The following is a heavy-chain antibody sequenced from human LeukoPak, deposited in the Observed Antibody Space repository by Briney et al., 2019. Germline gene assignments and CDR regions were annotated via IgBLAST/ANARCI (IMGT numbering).Heavy chain of an antibody. V-gene: IGHV1-24*01. D-gene: IGHD3-16*02. CDR1: GYTLIELS. J-gene: IGHJ6*03. CDR2: FDPENGET. CDR3: ARGDYVWGSYPNPLYYYYYMDV. Sequence: ASVKVSCKVSGYTLIELSMHWVRQAPGKGLEWMGTFDPENGETFYAQKFQGRVTMTRNTSISTAYMELSSLRSEDTAVYYCARGDYVWGSYPNPLYYYYYMDVWGKGTTVTISS.